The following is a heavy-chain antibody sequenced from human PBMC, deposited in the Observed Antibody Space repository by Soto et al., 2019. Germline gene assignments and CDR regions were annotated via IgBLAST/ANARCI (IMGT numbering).Heavy chain of an antibody. V-gene: IGHV4-4*07. D-gene: IGHD4-4*01. CDR3: ARGGNSNTPLAFDY. CDR2: IYTSGST. Sequence: SETLSLTCTVSGGSISSYYWSWIRQPAGKGLEWIGRIYTSGSTNYNPSLKSRVTMSVDTSKNQFSLKLSSVTAADTAVYYCARGGNSNTPLAFDYWGQGTLVTVS. CDR1: GGSISSYY. J-gene: IGHJ4*02.